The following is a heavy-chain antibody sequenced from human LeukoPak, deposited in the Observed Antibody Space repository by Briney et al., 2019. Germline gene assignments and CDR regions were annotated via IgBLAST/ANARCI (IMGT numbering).Heavy chain of an antibody. CDR2: IIPIFGTA. J-gene: IGHJ6*04. CDR3: ARDYRSYDILTGYYPSGMDV. Sequence: SVKVSCKASGGTFSSYAISWVRQAPGQGLEWMGGIIPIFGTAIYAQKFQGRVTITADESTSTAYMELSSLRSEDTAVYYCARDYRSYDILTGYYPSGMDVWGKGTTVTVSS. CDR1: GGTFSSYA. D-gene: IGHD3-9*01. V-gene: IGHV1-69*13.